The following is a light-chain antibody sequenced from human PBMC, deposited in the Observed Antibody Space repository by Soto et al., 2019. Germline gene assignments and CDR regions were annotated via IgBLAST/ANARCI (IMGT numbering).Light chain of an antibody. V-gene: IGKV1-5*01. CDR1: QTITTW. J-gene: IGKJ1*01. Sequence: DIPMTQSPSTLSASVGDRVTITCRASQTITTWLAWYQQKPGKAPKLLIYDASTLESGVPSRFSGSGFGTEFSLPISSLQPDDFASYYCQQYKTLSGTFGQGTKVEIK. CDR3: QQYKTLSGT. CDR2: DAS.